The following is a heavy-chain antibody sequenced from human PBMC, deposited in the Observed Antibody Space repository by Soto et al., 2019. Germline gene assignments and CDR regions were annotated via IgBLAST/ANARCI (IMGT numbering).Heavy chain of an antibody. D-gene: IGHD3-9*01. Sequence: PSETLSLTCAVYGAYFSGYYWSWIRQNTGKGLEWNGEIHHSGSTNYNPQLKRRVAISVDKSKNQFSLKLSSVTAAETTVYYCARGPYNYDILTGYYYYYYMDVWGKGTTVTVSS. CDR1: GAYFSGYY. V-gene: IGHV4-34*01. CDR3: ARGPYNYDILTGYYYYYYMDV. J-gene: IGHJ6*03. CDR2: IHHSGST.